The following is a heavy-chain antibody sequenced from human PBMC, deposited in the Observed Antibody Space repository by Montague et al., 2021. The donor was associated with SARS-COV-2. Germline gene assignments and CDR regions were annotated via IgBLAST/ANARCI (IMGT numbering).Heavy chain of an antibody. Sequence: SETLSLTCLVSGGTISTDNLYWYWAWLRQPPGKGLEWIGSIFHNGDSYYNPSLNTRVTISIDTSRNHFSLSLTSVTAPDTAVYYCARHVSNLRAAVDYFDYWAREPRSPSRQ. D-gene: IGHD5/OR15-5a*01. CDR1: GGTISTDNLYWY. CDR2: IFHNGDS. V-gene: IGHV4-39*01. CDR3: ARHVSNLRAAVDYFDY. J-gene: IGHJ4*02.